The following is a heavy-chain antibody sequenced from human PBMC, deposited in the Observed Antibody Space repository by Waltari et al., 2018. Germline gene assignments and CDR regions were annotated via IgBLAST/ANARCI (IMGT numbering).Heavy chain of an antibody. CDR3: SRSPAGYSRRDY. Sequence: EVRLEGSGGGLVQPGGSLRPACAASGFAFSSYWMHWVRRAPGTGLVLVTCIDNDGSGTTYADSVMGRFTISRDNAKNKVYLEMNSLGAEDTAVYDCSRSPAGYSRRDYWGQGTLVTVSS. D-gene: IGHD5-18*01. CDR2: IDNDGSGT. J-gene: IGHJ4*02. CDR1: GFAFSSYW. V-gene: IGHV3-74*03.